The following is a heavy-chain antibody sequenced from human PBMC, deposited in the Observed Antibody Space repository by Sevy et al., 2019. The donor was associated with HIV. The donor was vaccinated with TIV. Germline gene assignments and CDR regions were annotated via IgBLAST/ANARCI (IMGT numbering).Heavy chain of an antibody. J-gene: IGHJ4*02. Sequence: GGSLRLSCAASGFTFSNAWMSWVRQAPGKGLEWVGRIKSKTDGGTTDYAAPVKGRFTISRDYSKNTLYLQMNSLKTEDTAVYYCTTDWGSYWGGPSDYWGQGTLVTVSS. D-gene: IGHD1-26*01. CDR3: TTDWGSYWGGPSDY. CDR2: IKSKTDGGTT. CDR1: GFTFSNAW. V-gene: IGHV3-15*01.